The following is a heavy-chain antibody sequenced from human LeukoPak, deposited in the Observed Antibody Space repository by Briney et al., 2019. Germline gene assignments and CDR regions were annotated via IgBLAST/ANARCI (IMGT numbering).Heavy chain of an antibody. D-gene: IGHD3-22*01. V-gene: IGHV3-48*03. CDR1: GFTFSSYE. J-gene: IGHJ5*02. Sequence: GGSLRLSCAASGFTFSSYEMNWVRQAPGKGLEWVSYISSSGSTIYYADSVKGRFTISRDNSKNTLYLQMNSLRAEDTAVYYCASLGYYDSSGYYPLYNWFDPWGQGTLVTVSS. CDR3: ASLGYYDSSGYYPLYNWFDP. CDR2: ISSSGSTI.